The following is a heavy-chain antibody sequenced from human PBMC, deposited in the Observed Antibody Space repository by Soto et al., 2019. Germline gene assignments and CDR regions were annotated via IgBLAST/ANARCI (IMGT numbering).Heavy chain of an antibody. Sequence: SETLSLTCTVSGGSVSSVSYYWSWIRQPPGKGLEWIGYIYYSGSTNYNPSLKSRVTMTRDTSISTDYMELSRLRSDDTAVYYCARAYIGQWLVYNWFDPWGQGTLVTVSS. V-gene: IGHV4-61*01. D-gene: IGHD6-19*01. CDR1: GGSVSSVSYY. CDR3: ARAYIGQWLVYNWFDP. CDR2: IYYSGST. J-gene: IGHJ5*02.